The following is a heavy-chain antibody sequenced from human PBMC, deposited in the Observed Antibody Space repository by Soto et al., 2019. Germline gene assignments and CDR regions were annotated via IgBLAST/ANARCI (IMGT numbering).Heavy chain of an antibody. CDR3: ARDSSDSTDYHY. CDR2: ISAYNGNT. J-gene: IGHJ4*02. Sequence: GASVKVSCKASGYTFTNNGISWLRQAPGQGLEWMGWISAYNGNTNYAQKLQARLTMTTDTSTSTAYMELRSLRSDDTAVYYCARDSSDSTDYHYWGQGTLVTVSS. V-gene: IGHV1-18*04. D-gene: IGHD3-22*01. CDR1: GYTFTNNG.